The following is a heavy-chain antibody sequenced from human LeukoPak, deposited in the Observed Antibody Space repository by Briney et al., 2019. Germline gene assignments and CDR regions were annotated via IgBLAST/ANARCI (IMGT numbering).Heavy chain of an antibody. CDR1: AFTFNSYA. V-gene: IGHV3-30*04. D-gene: IGHD1-26*01. J-gene: IGHJ4*02. CDR3: AKDIVGATPDY. CDR2: ISYDGRNK. Sequence: GGSLRLSCAASAFTFNSYAINWVRQAPGKGLEWVAVISYDGRNKYYADSVKGRFTISRDSSKNTLYLQMNSLRAEDTAVYYCAKDIVGATPDYWGQGTLVTVSS.